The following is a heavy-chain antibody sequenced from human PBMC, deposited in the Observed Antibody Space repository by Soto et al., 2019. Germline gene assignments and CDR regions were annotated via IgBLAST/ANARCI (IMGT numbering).Heavy chain of an antibody. Sequence: QVQLVQSGAEVKNPGSSVKVSCKTSGGTFNSYLIDWVRQAPGQGLEWMGGIIPAFGTAKYAQKFQGRVTITADKSTTTAYMELRTLTSEDTAGYYWARGLDQPPVGLYFDTWGQGTLVTVSS. CDR3: ARGLDQPPVGLYFDT. CDR1: GGTFNSYL. J-gene: IGHJ4*02. D-gene: IGHD2-2*01. V-gene: IGHV1-69*06. CDR2: IIPAFGTA.